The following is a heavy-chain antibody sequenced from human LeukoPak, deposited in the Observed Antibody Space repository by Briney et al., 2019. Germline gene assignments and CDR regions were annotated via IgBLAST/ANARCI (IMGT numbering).Heavy chain of an antibody. CDR2: ISGSGGST. V-gene: IGHV3-23*01. J-gene: IGHJ4*02. Sequence: GGSLRLSCAASGFTFSSYAISWVRQAPGQGLEWLTAISGSGGSTYYADSVKGRFTISRDNSKNTLYLQMNSLRAEDTAVYYCAKECSSTTAEGSGYFDYWGQGTLVTVSS. CDR3: AKECSSTTAEGSGYFDY. CDR1: GFTFSSYA. D-gene: IGHD2-2*01.